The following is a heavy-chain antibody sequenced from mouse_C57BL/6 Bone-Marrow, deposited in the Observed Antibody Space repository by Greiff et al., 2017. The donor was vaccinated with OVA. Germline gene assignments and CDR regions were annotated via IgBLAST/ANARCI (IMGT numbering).Heavy chain of an antibody. CDR3: ARGVTTVVATPYAMDY. CDR2: IYPGSGST. V-gene: IGHV1-55*01. J-gene: IGHJ4*01. CDR1: GYTFTSYW. Sequence: QVHLKQPGAELVKPGASVKMSCKASGYTFTSYWITWVKQRPGQGLEWIGDIYPGSGSTNYNEKFKSKATLTVDTSSSTAYMQLSSLTSEDSAVYYCARGVTTVVATPYAMDYWGQGTSVTVSS. D-gene: IGHD1-1*01.